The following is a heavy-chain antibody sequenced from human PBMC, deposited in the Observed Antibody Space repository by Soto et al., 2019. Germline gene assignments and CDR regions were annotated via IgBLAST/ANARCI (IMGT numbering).Heavy chain of an antibody. CDR2: IIPIFGPA. V-gene: IGHV1-69*13. J-gene: IGHJ6*02. CDR1: GGTFSSHS. D-gene: IGHD3-16*01. CDR3: ATGSFTSTVLMIRYHQSSMDV. Sequence: GASVKVSCKSSGGTFSSHSINWVRQAPGQGLEWMGGIIPIFGPANFAKKFQGRVTITADESTTTAYMELSTLTSEDTAVYYCATGSFTSTVLMIRYHQSSMDVCGPGTTGTGSS.